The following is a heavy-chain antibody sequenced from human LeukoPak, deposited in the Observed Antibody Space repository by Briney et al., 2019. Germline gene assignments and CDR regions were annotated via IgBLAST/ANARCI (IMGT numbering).Heavy chain of an antibody. J-gene: IGHJ5*02. Sequence: ASVKVSCKASGGTFSSYAISWVRQAPGQGLEWMGWISAYNGDTNYAQKLQGRVTMTTDTSTSTAYMELRSLRSDDTVVYYCARIVGAFGGGPDNWFDPWGQGTLVTVSS. CDR3: ARIVGAFGGGPDNWFDP. CDR2: ISAYNGDT. CDR1: GGTFSSYA. D-gene: IGHD1-26*01. V-gene: IGHV1-18*01.